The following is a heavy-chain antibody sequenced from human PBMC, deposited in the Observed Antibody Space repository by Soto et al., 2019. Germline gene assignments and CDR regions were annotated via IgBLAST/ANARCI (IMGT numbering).Heavy chain of an antibody. CDR1: GDTFTNYD. CDR2: MNPNSGNT. CDR3: ARGRNGMDV. J-gene: IGHJ6*02. V-gene: IGHV1-8*01. Sequence: ASVKVSCKASGDTFTNYDIKWVRQATGQGLEWMGWMNPNSGNTGYAQKFQGRVNMTRNTSISTAYMELSSLRSEDTAVYYCARGRNGMDVWGQGTTVTVSS.